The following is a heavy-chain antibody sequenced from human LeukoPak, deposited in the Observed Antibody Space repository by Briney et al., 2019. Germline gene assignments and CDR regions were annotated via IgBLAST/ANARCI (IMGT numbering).Heavy chain of an antibody. J-gene: IGHJ6*02. CDR1: GFTFSSYW. Sequence: PGGSLRLSCAASGFTFSSYWMHRVRQAPGKGLVWVSRINSDGSSTSYADSVKGRFTISRDNAKNTLYLQMNSLRAEDTAVYYCARGHNWNDDGMDVWGQGTTATVSS. CDR2: INSDGSST. CDR3: ARGHNWNDDGMDV. D-gene: IGHD1-1*01. V-gene: IGHV3-74*01.